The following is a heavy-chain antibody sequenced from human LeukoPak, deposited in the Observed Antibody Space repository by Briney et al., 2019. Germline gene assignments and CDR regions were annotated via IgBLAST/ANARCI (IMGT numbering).Heavy chain of an antibody. D-gene: IGHD3-22*01. CDR1: GGSFSGYY. J-gene: IGHJ3*02. V-gene: IGHV4-34*01. Sequence: SETLSLTCAVYGGSFSGYYWSWIRQPPGKGLEWIGEINHSGSTNYNPSLKSRVTISVDTSKNQFSLKLSSVTAADTAVYYCARDLLYYDSSGYYYTDAFDIWGQGTMVTVSS. CDR2: INHSGST. CDR3: ARDLLYYDSSGYYYTDAFDI.